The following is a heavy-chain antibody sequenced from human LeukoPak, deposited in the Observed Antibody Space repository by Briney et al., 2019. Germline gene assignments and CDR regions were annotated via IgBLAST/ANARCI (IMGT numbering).Heavy chain of an antibody. CDR3: ARDSYGFV. Sequence: SETLSLTCAVSGGSISSGGYSWSWIRQPPGKGLEWIGYIYHSGSTYYNPSLKSRVTISVDRSKNQFSLKPSSVTAADTAVYYCARDSYGFVWGQGTLVTVSS. CDR1: GGSISSGGYS. J-gene: IGHJ4*02. CDR2: IYHSGST. V-gene: IGHV4-30-2*01. D-gene: IGHD5-18*01.